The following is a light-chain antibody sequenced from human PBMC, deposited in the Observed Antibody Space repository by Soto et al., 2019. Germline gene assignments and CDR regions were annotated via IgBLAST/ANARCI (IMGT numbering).Light chain of an antibody. V-gene: IGLV2-11*01. Sequence: QSALTQPRSVSGSPGQSVIISCTGTSNDVGAYNYVSWYQQHPGKAPKLVIYDVSERPSGVPARFSGSMSGNTASLPISGLQAEDEAEYFCCSYAVSDTFFVFGTGTKVTVL. CDR2: DVS. J-gene: IGLJ1*01. CDR3: CSYAVSDTFFV. CDR1: SNDVGAYNY.